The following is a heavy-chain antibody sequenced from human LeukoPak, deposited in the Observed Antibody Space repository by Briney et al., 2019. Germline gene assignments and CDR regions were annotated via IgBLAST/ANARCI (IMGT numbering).Heavy chain of an antibody. D-gene: IGHD4-17*01. CDR3: ARAPDYGDYSYYGMDV. Sequence: GRSLRLSCAASGFTFSSYAMHWVRQAPGKGLEWVAVISYDGSNKYYADSVKGRFTISRDNSKNTLYLQMNSLRAEDTAVYYCARAPDYGDYSYYGMDVWGQGTTVTASS. V-gene: IGHV3-30-3*01. CDR2: ISYDGSNK. CDR1: GFTFSSYA. J-gene: IGHJ6*02.